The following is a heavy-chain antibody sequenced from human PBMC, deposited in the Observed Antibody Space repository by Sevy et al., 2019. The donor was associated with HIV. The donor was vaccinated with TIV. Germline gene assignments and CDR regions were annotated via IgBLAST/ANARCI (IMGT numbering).Heavy chain of an antibody. J-gene: IGHJ4*02. Sequence: ASVKVSCKVTGYTLTGFSMHWVRQTPGKGLEWMGTFDPEDGETIYAQKFQGRVIMTEDKSADTAHMDLSSLTSEDTAVYYCATTKDYYDSSGYPFDYWGQRTLVTVSS. D-gene: IGHD3-22*01. V-gene: IGHV1-24*01. CDR2: FDPEDGET. CDR1: GYTLTGFS. CDR3: ATTKDYYDSSGYPFDY.